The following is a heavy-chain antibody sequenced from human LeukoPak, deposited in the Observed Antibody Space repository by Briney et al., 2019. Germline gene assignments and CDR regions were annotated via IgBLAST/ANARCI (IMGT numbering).Heavy chain of an antibody. CDR3: AKDSWRSGWYAELEYFQH. D-gene: IGHD6-19*01. Sequence: GGSLRLSCAASGFTFSSYAMSWVRQAPGKGLEWVSAISGSGGSTYYADSVKGRFTISRDNSKNTLYLQMNSLRAEDTAVYYCAKDSWRSGWYAELEYFQHWGQGTLVTVSS. V-gene: IGHV3-23*01. CDR1: GFTFSSYA. J-gene: IGHJ1*01. CDR2: ISGSGGST.